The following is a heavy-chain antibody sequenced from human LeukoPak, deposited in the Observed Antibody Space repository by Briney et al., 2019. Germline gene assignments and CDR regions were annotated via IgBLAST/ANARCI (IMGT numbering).Heavy chain of an antibody. J-gene: IGHJ6*03. CDR3: AKRGGSYIYYYYMDV. Sequence: PGGSLRLSCAASGFTLSSYSMNWVRQAPGKGLEWVSYISSSSSTIYYADSVKGRFTISRDNSKNTLYLQMNSLRAEDTAVYYCAKRGGSYIYYYYMDVWGKGTTVTISS. CDR1: GFTLSSYS. CDR2: ISSSSSTI. V-gene: IGHV3-48*01. D-gene: IGHD1-26*01.